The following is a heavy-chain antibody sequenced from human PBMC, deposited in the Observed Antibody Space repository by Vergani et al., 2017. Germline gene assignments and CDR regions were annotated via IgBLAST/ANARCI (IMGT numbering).Heavy chain of an antibody. CDR1: GGTFSSYA. CDR3: ARGSRDLHSTVTSNWFDP. Sequence: QVQLVQSGAEVKKPGSSVKVSCKASGGTFSSYAISWVRQAPGQGLEWMVGIIPIFGTANYAQKFQGRVTITADESTSTDYMELSSLRSEDTAVYYCARGSRDLHSTVTSNWFDPWGQGTLVTVSS. J-gene: IGHJ5*02. D-gene: IGHD4-17*01. V-gene: IGHV1-69*01. CDR2: IIPIFGTA.